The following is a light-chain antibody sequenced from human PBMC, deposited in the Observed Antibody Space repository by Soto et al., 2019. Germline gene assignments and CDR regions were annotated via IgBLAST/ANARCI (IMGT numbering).Light chain of an antibody. CDR1: SSNIGAGYD. CDR3: QSYESSLSGFV. J-gene: IGLJ1*01. V-gene: IGLV1-40*01. CDR2: GNI. Sequence: QSVLTQPPSVSGALGRRVTISCTGSSSNIGAGYDVHWYQQLPGTAPKLLIYGNINRPSGVPDRFSGSKSGTSASLAITGLQAEDEADYYCQSYESSLSGFVFGTGTKLTVL.